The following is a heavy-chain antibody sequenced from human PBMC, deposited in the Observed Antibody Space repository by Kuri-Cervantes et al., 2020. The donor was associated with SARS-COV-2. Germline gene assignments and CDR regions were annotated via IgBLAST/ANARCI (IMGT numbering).Heavy chain of an antibody. CDR3: ARIFADYDFWSGIDY. J-gene: IGHJ4*02. D-gene: IGHD3-3*01. Sequence: SGPTLVKPTETLTLTCTFSGFSFSTSAVGVGWLRQPPGKALEWLALIYWDDDERYGPSLKSRLTITKDTSKSQVVLTMTNMDPVDTATYYCARIFADYDFWSGIDYWGQGTLVTVSS. CDR1: GFSFSTSAVG. CDR2: IYWDDDE. V-gene: IGHV2-5*05.